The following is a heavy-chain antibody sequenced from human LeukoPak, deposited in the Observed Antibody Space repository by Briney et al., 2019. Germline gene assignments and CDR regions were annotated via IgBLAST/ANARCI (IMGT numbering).Heavy chain of an antibody. V-gene: IGHV3-23*01. CDR3: AKELSFGDYYDSSGYYYGAYFDY. D-gene: IGHD3-22*01. Sequence: GGSLRLSCAASGFIFSSYAMSWVRQAPGKGLEWVSAISGSGGSTYYADSGKVRFTISRDNSKNTLYLQMNSLKAEDTAVYYCAKELSFGDYYDSSGYYYGAYFDYWGQGTLVTVSS. CDR2: ISGSGGST. CDR1: GFIFSSYA. J-gene: IGHJ4*02.